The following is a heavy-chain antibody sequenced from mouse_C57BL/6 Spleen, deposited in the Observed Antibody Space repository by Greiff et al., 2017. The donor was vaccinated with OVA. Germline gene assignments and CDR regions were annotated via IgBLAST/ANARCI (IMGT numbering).Heavy chain of an antibody. CDR3: ARDDGYWGYAMDY. J-gene: IGHJ4*01. CDR1: GYSITSGYD. D-gene: IGHD2-3*01. Sequence: VQLKESGPGMVKPSQSLSLTCTVTGYSITSGYDWHWIRHFPGNKLEWMGYISYSGSTNYNPSLKSRISITHDTSKNHFFLKLNSVTTEDTATYYCARDDGYWGYAMDYWGQGTSVTVSS. V-gene: IGHV3-1*01. CDR2: ISYSGST.